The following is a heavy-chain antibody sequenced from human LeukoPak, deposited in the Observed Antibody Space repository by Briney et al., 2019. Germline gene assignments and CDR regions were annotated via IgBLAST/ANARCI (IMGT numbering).Heavy chain of an antibody. J-gene: IGHJ4*02. CDR2: IITIFGIA. V-gene: IGHV1-69*05. CDR3: SRDSTTYYYDSSGYEPDY. D-gene: IGHD3-22*01. Sequence: SVKVSCKASGGTFSSYAISWVRQAPGQGLEWMGGIITIFGIANYAQKFKGRVTITTDESTSTAYLEMSSLRSDDTAVYYCSRDSTTYYYDSSGYEPDYWGQGTLVTVSS. CDR1: GGTFSSYA.